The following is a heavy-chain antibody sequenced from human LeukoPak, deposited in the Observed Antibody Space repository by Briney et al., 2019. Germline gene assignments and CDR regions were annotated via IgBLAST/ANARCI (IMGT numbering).Heavy chain of an antibody. CDR2: ISGSGGST. V-gene: IGHV3-23*01. J-gene: IGHJ4*02. Sequence: GGSLRLSCAASGSTFSSYGMSWVRQAPGKGLEWVSAISGSGGSTYYADSVKGRFTISRDNSKNTLYLQMNSLGAEDTAVYYCARVPFYYYDSSGYEDYWGQGTLVAVSS. CDR1: GSTFSSYG. CDR3: ARVPFYYYDSSGYEDY. D-gene: IGHD3-22*01.